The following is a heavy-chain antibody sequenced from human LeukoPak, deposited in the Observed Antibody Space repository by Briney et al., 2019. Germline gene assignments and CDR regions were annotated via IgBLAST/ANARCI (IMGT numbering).Heavy chain of an antibody. CDR3: ARDGSFWRGYPYYFYS. Sequence: PGGSLRLSCAASGFTFSSYGMHWVRQAPGRGLEWVAIIWYDGSNKYYGDSVKGRFTISRDNSKNTLYLQVSSLTAEDTAVYYCARDGSFWRGYPYYFYSWGLGTLVTVSS. J-gene: IGHJ4*01. CDR1: GFTFSSYG. D-gene: IGHD3-3*01. V-gene: IGHV3-33*01. CDR2: IWYDGSNK.